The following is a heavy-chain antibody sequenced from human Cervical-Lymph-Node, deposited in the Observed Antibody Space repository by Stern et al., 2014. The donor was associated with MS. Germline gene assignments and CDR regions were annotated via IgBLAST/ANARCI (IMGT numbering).Heavy chain of an antibody. V-gene: IGHV3-30*18. J-gene: IGHJ4*03. D-gene: IGHD4-11*01. CDR3: AKDHYSNYGYFDY. CDR2: RSHDGSNE. Sequence: VQLVGYGGGGVQPGRSLRLSCVASSASGFRFSNYGMHWVRPAPGKGLEWVAFRSHDGSNEYYADSVKGRFTTSRDNFKNTLYLQMNSLRAEDTAVYYCAKDHYSNYGYFDYWGQGTLVTVSS. CDR1: GFRFSNYG.